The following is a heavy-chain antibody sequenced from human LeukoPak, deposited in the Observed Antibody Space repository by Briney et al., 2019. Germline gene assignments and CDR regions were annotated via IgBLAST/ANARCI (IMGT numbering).Heavy chain of an antibody. CDR3: ARDSHVQLWETFDM. CDR1: GGSISSGGYY. CDR2: IYYSGST. J-gene: IGHJ3*02. V-gene: IGHV4-31*03. Sequence: SETLSLTCTVSGGSISSGGYYWSWIRQHPGKGLEWIGYIYYSGSTYYNPSLKSRVTISVDTSKNQFSLKLSSVTAADTAVYYCARDSHVQLWETFDMWGQGTMVTVSS. D-gene: IGHD5-18*01.